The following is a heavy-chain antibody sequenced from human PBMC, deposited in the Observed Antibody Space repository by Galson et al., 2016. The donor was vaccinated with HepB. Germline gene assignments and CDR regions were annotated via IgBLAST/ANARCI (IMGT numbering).Heavy chain of an antibody. CDR3: AKEDSSTWYVKRFDY. CDR1: GDSVASNSAA. J-gene: IGHJ4*02. D-gene: IGHD6-13*01. V-gene: IGHV6-1*01. CDR2: TYYRSKWYN. Sequence: CAISGDSVASNSAAWNWIRQSPSRGLEWLGRTYYRSKWYNDYAVSVKSRITINPDTSKNQFSLQLNSVTPEDTAVYYCAKEDSSTWYVKRFDYWGQGTLVTVSS.